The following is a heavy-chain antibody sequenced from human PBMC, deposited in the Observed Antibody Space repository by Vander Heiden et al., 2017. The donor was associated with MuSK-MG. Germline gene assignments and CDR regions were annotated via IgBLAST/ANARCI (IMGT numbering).Heavy chain of an antibody. V-gene: IGHV3-21*01. CDR3: ARCRLHTNPHDAFDI. D-gene: IGHD2-8*01. CDR2: ISSSSSYI. Sequence: EGQLVQSGGGLVKPGGSLRLSCAASGFTISSYSMNWVPQAPGKGLEWVSSISSSSSYISYADSVKGRFTISRDNAKSSLYLKMNSLGAEDTAVYYCARCRLHTNPHDAFDIWGQGTMVTVSS. J-gene: IGHJ3*02. CDR1: GFTISSYS.